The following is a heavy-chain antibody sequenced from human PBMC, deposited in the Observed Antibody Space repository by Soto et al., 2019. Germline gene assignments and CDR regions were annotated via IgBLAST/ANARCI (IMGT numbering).Heavy chain of an antibody. Sequence: QVHLQESGQGLVKPSETLSLNCTVSGGTMNSYYWTWIRQPAGKGLEWIGRIYSSGSTKYNPSLQSRVSMSLDTYKNQFSLSLASVTAADTAVYYCARGQRFSDWFDPWGQGTLVTVSS. V-gene: IGHV4-4*07. D-gene: IGHD3-3*01. J-gene: IGHJ5*02. CDR2: IYSSGST. CDR1: GGTMNSYY. CDR3: ARGQRFSDWFDP.